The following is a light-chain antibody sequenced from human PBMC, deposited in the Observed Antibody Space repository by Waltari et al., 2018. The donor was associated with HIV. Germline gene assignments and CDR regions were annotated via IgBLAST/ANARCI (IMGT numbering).Light chain of an antibody. Sequence: QSALIQPPSASGSLGQSVTISCTGTSSDVGGYNYVSWYQQYPGEAPKLIIYDVNKRPSGVPDRFSGSKSGNTASLTVSGLQGEDEAQYYCSAYAGSNNLVLFGGGTKLTVL. V-gene: IGLV2-8*01. CDR1: SSDVGGYNY. CDR2: DVN. J-gene: IGLJ2*01. CDR3: SAYAGSNNLVL.